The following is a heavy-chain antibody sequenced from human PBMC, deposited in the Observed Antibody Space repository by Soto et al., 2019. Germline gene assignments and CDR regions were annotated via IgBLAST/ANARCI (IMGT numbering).Heavy chain of an antibody. CDR3: AREHYDLDKRHIDY. J-gene: IGHJ4*02. CDR2: INHSGST. V-gene: IGHV4-34*01. Sequence: SETLSLTCAVYGGSFSGYYWSWIRQPPGKGLEWIGEINHSGSTSYNPSLKSRVTISVDTSKNQFSLKLSSVTAEDTAVYYCAREHYDLDKRHIDYWGQGTLVTVSS. CDR1: GGSFSGYY. D-gene: IGHD3-3*01.